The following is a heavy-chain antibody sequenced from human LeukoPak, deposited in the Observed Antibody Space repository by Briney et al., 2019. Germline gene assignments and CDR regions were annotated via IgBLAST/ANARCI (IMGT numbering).Heavy chain of an antibody. J-gene: IGHJ4*02. CDR1: GGTFSSYA. CDR3: ASNDIVVVPAAPAKPFDY. CDR2: IIPIFGTA. Sequence: GSSVKVSCKASGGTFSSYAISWVQQAPGQGLEWMGGIIPIFGTANYAQKFQGRVTITADESTSTAYMELSSLRSEDTAVYYCASNDIVVVPAAPAKPFDYWGQGTLVTVSS. D-gene: IGHD2-2*01. V-gene: IGHV1-69*01.